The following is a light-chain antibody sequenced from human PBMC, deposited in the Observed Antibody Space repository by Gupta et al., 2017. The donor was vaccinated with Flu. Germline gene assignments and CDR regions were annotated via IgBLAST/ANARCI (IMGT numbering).Light chain of an antibody. CDR3: MQALQTPWT. CDR1: QSLLHSNGYNY. CDR2: LGS. Sequence: IVMTQSPLSLPVTPGEPASISCRSSQSLLHSNGYNYLDWYLQKPGQSPQLLIYLGSNRASGVPDRFSGSGSGTDFTLKISRGEAEDVGVYYCMQALQTPWTFGQGTKVEIK. J-gene: IGKJ1*01. V-gene: IGKV2-28*01.